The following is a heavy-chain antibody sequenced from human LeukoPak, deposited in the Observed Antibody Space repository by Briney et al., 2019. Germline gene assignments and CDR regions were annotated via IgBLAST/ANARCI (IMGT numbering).Heavy chain of an antibody. CDR2: ISGSGVST. V-gene: IGHV3-23*01. D-gene: IGHD1-7*01. CDR3: AKDERNWNYNLASQTYD. CDR1: GFRFSSYA. J-gene: IGHJ4*02. Sequence: GGSLRLSCAASGFRFSSYAMSWVRQAPGKGLEWVSAISGSGVSTYYADSVKGRFTVSRGNSKNTLYLQMSSLRAEDTAVYYCAKDERNWNYNLASQTYDWGQGTLVTVSS.